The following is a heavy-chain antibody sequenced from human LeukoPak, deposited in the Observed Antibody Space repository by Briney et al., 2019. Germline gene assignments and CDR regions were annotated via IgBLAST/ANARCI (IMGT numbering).Heavy chain of an antibody. J-gene: IGHJ4*02. CDR3: ARATIFGYFDY. CDR2: INHSGST. CDR1: GGSFSGYY. V-gene: IGHV4-34*01. D-gene: IGHD3-3*01. Sequence: PSETLSLTCAVYGGSFSGYYWSWIRQPPGKGLEWIGEINHSGSTYYNPSLKSRVTISVDTSKNQFSLKLSSVTAADTAVYYCARATIFGYFDYWGQGTLVTVSS.